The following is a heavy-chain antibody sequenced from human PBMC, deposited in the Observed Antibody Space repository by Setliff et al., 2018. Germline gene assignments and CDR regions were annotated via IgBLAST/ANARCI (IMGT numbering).Heavy chain of an antibody. CDR2: IIPIFGTA. CDR3: ARTYSSGYGGNSDG. D-gene: IGHD4-17*01. V-gene: IGHV1-69*05. CDR1: GGTFSSYA. J-gene: IGHJ4*02. Sequence: GASVKVSCKASGGTFSSYAISWVRQAPGQGLEWMGGIIPIFGTANYAQKLQGRVTMTTDTSTSTAYMELRSLRSDDTAVYYCARTYSSGYGGNSDGWGQGTLVTVSS.